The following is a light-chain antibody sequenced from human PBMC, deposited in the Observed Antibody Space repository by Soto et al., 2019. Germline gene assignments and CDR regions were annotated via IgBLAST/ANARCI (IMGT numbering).Light chain of an antibody. Sequence: DIELSQYHSFLSTSVGDSVTITWRASQGASSYLACDQQHPGKAPKLLXDDXSTLQRGGPSRFSGSGSGTEFTLTISSLQPEDFATYYCQQLNSYPCTFGGGTKVDIK. CDR1: QGASSY. J-gene: IGKJ4*01. V-gene: IGKV1-9*01. CDR3: QQLNSYPCT. CDR2: DXS.